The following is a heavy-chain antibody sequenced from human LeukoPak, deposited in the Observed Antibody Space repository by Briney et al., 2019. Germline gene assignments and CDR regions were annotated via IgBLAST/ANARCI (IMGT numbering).Heavy chain of an antibody. V-gene: IGHV4-34*01. CDR2: INHSGST. CDR3: ARAGYGDINWFDP. D-gene: IGHD4-17*01. Sequence: SETLSLTCAVYGGSFSGYYWSWIRQPPGKGLEWIGEINHSGSTNYNPSLKSRVTISVDTSKNQFSLKLSSVTAADTAVYYCARAGYGDINWFDPWGQGTLVTVSS. CDR1: GGSFSGYY. J-gene: IGHJ5*02.